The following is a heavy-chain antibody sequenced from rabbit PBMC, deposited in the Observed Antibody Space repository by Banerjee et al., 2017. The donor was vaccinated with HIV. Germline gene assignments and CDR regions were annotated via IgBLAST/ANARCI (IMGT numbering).Heavy chain of an antibody. Sequence: QSLEESGGGLVQPGGSLKLSCKGSGFDFSSYYMSWVRQAPGKGLEWIGYIDPDFGNTYYASWVIGRFTISSHNAQNTLYLQLSGLTAADTATYLCARWDSSGWGMNLWGPGTLVTVS. CDR2: IDPDFGNT. CDR3: ARWDSSGWGMNL. D-gene: IGHD4-1*01. V-gene: IGHV1S7*01. CDR1: GFDFSSYY. J-gene: IGHJ4*01.